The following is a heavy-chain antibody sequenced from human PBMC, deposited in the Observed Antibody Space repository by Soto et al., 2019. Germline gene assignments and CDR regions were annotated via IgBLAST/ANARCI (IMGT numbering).Heavy chain of an antibody. V-gene: IGHV1-69*04. CDR3: ARDPTSQGDYPIDY. D-gene: IGHD4-17*01. CDR2: IIPILGIA. CDR1: GGTFSSYT. Sequence: SVKVSCKASGGTFSSYTISWVRQAPGQGLEWMGRIIPILGIANYAQKFQGRVTITADKSTSTAYMELSSLRSEDTAVYYCARDPTSQGDYPIDYWGQGTLVTVSS. J-gene: IGHJ4*02.